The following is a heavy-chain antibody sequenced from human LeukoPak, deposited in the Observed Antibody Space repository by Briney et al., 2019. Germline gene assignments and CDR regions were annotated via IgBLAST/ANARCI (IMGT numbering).Heavy chain of an antibody. J-gene: IGHJ4*02. V-gene: IGHV1-69*04. CDR3: ARAWDTMIPLRY. CDR1: GGTFSSYA. Sequence: ASVKVSCKASGGTFSSYAISWVRQAPGQGLEWMGRIIPILGIANYAQKFQGRVTITADKSTSTAYMELSSLRSEDTAVYYCARAWDTMIPLRYWGQGTLVTVSS. CDR2: IIPILGIA. D-gene: IGHD3-22*01.